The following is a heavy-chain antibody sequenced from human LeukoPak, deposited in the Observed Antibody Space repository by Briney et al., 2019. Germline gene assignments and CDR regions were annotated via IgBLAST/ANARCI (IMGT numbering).Heavy chain of an antibody. CDR3: ARTQSQSGSYRYYFGY. D-gene: IGHD1-26*01. V-gene: IGHV4-61*08. CDR2: IYYIRNT. J-gene: IGHJ4*02. Sequence: PSETLSLTCTVSGASVGSAGYYWSCIRQPPGGGLEWIGYIYYIRNTNYNPSLKSRVTMSLDPSKSQFSLKLNSVTAADTAVYYCARTQSQSGSYRYYFGYWGQGTLVTVSS. CDR1: GASVGSAGYY.